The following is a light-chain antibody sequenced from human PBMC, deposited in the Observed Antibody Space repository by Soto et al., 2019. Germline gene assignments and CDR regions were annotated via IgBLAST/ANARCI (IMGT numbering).Light chain of an antibody. J-gene: IGLJ1*01. CDR2: DVS. CDR3: SSYTTSNTRQIV. V-gene: IGLV2-14*01. CDR1: SSDVGVYNY. Sequence: QSALTQPASVSGSPGQSITISCTGTSSDVGVYNYVSWYQQHPGKAPKFMIYDVSNRPSGVSNRFSGSKSGNTASLTISGLQAEDEADYYCSSYTTSNTRQIVFGTGTKLTVL.